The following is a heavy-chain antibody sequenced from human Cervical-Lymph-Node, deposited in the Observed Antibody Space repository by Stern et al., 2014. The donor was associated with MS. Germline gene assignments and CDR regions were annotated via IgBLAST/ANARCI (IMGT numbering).Heavy chain of an antibody. D-gene: IGHD6-25*01. CDR1: GFSLSNARMG. Sequence: QVTLKESGPVLVKPTETLTLICNVSGFSLSNARMGVSWNRQPPGKALEWLAHIFSNDEKSYSTSLKSRLTISKDTSKSQVVLTMTNMDPVDTATYYCARTSGPVGHWYFDLWGRGTLVTVSS. V-gene: IGHV2-26*01. J-gene: IGHJ2*01. CDR2: IFSNDEK. CDR3: ARTSGPVGHWYFDL.